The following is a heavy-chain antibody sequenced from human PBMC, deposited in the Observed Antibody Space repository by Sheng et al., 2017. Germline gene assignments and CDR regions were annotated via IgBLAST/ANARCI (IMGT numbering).Heavy chain of an antibody. V-gene: IGHV3-23*01. CDR2: ITDTGGAS. CDR3: AKLQGLAVFDV. J-gene: IGHJ3*01. D-gene: IGHD3-16*01. CDR1: GFTFGTYT. Sequence: EVQLMESGGGLVQPGGSLRLSCADSGFTFGTYTMTWVRQAPGKGPEWVSAITDTGGASSYADSVEGRFTISRDNSKRTLSLHMNSLRAEDTAVYYCAKLQGLAVFDVLGPRDNGHRLF.